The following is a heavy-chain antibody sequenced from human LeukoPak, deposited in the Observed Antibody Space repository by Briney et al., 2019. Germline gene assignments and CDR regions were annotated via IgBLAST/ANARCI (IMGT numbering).Heavy chain of an antibody. V-gene: IGHV3-30*18. J-gene: IGHJ4*02. CDR2: ISYDGSNK. CDR1: GFTFSSYG. Sequence: PGGSLRLSCAASGFTFSSYGMHWVRQAPGKGLEWVAVISYDGSNKYYADSVKGRFTISRDNSKNTLYLQMNSLRAEDTAVYYCAKAREFRLGGQDYWGQGTLVTVSS. D-gene: IGHD3-9*01. CDR3: AKAREFRLGGQDY.